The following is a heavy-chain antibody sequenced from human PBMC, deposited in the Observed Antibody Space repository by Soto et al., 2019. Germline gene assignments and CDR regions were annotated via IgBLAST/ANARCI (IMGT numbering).Heavy chain of an antibody. CDR1: GGTFSSYA. D-gene: IGHD6-6*01. CDR3: AREGHSSSPYYYYYGMDV. J-gene: IGHJ6*02. Sequence: QVQLVQSGAEVKKPGSSVKVSCKASGGTFSSYAISWVRQAPGQGLEWMGGIIPIFGTANYAQKFQGRVTITADEXTXTXXMELSSLRSEDTAVYYCAREGHSSSPYYYYYGMDVWGQGTTVTVSS. V-gene: IGHV1-69*12. CDR2: IIPIFGTA.